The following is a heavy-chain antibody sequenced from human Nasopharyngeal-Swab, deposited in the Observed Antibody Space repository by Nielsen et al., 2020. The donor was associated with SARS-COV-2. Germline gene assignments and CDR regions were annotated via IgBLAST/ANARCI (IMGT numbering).Heavy chain of an antibody. CDR1: GGSISSYY. D-gene: IGHD3-3*01. Sequence: SETLSLTCTVSGGSISSYYWSWIRQPAGKGLEWIGRIYTSGSTNYNPSLKSRVTMSVDTSKNQFSLKRSSVTAADTAVYYCARDRATYYDFWSGYYHYGMDVWGQGTTVTVSS. CDR2: IYTSGST. CDR3: ARDRATYYDFWSGYYHYGMDV. J-gene: IGHJ6*02. V-gene: IGHV4-4*07.